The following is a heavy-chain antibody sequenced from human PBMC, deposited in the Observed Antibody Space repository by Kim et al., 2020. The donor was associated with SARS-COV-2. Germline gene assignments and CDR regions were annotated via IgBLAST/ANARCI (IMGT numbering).Heavy chain of an antibody. D-gene: IGHD1-1*01. CDR2: NT. CDR3: AAGGHAGLDY. J-gene: IGHJ4*02. V-gene: IGHV1-58*01. Sequence: NTNYAQKYPERVTITRDMSTSTAYMGLSSLRSEDTAVYYCAAGGHAGLDYWGQGTLVTVSS.